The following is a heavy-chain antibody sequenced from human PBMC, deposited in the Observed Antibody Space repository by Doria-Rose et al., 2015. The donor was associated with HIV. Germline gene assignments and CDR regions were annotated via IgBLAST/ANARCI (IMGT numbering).Heavy chain of an antibody. J-gene: IGHJ4*02. CDR3: ARSLRRASSHFDV. Sequence: IACTVSGSSINNYYWNWIRQPPGMGLEWIGYIHPIANPNYNPSPRGRLAIYVATPESHFSLKLILRTAADTAVYYCARSLRRASSHFDVWGQGFLVTVSS. CDR1: GSSINNYY. V-gene: IGHV4-4*08. CDR2: IHPIANP.